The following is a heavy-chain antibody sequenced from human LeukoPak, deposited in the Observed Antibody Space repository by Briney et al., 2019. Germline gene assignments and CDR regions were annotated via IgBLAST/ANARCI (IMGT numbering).Heavy chain of an antibody. CDR2: ISGSGGST. D-gene: IGHD5-12*01. CDR3: AKTPLVIVATTTTFDY. V-gene: IGHV3-23*01. CDR1: GFTFSSYA. Sequence: PGGSLRLSCAASGFTFSSYAMSWVRQAPGKGLEWVSAISGSGGSTYYADSVKGRFTISRDNSKNTLYLQMNSLRAEDTAVYYCAKTPLVIVATTTTFDYWGQGTLVTASS. J-gene: IGHJ4*02.